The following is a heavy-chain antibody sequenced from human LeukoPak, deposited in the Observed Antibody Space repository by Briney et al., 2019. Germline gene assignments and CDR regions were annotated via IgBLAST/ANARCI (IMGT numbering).Heavy chain of an antibody. J-gene: IGHJ3*02. D-gene: IGHD6-19*01. CDR2: ISYDGSNK. CDR1: GFTFSSYG. V-gene: IGHV3-30*18. CDR3: AKDRQWLAYDAFDI. Sequence: GGSLRLSCAAFGFTFSSYGMHWVRQAPGKGLEWVAVISYDGSNKYYADSVKGRFTISRDNSKNTLYLQMNSLRAEDTAVYYCAKDRQWLAYDAFDIWGQGTMVTVSS.